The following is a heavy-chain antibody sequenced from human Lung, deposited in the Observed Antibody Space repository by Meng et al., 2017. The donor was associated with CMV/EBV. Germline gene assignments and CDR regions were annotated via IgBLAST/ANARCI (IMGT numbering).Heavy chain of an antibody. Sequence: QITFKESGPPLVKPTQTLTLTCTFSGFSLSTSEVGVGWIRQPPGKALEWLAVIYWDDDKRYSPSLKSRLTITKDTSKNQVVLTLTNMDPVDTATYYCALFTGSWFDPWGQGTLVTVSS. CDR3: ALFTGSWFDP. D-gene: IGHD1-14*01. CDR1: GFSLSTSEVG. CDR2: IYWDDDK. J-gene: IGHJ5*02. V-gene: IGHV2-5*02.